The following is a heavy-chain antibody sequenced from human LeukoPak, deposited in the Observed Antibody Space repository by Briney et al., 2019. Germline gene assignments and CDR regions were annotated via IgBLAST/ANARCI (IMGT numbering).Heavy chain of an antibody. CDR1: GFSFSSYW. Sequence: GGSLRLSCEGSGFSFSSYWMTWVRQLPGKGPEWVANIRQDESERYFADSVKGRFTISRDNAKKSVYLHMSSLRAEDTALYYCARLVVVVFDYWGQGTLVTVSS. D-gene: IGHD2-21*01. CDR3: ARLVVVVFDY. CDR2: IRQDESER. J-gene: IGHJ4*02. V-gene: IGHV3-7*01.